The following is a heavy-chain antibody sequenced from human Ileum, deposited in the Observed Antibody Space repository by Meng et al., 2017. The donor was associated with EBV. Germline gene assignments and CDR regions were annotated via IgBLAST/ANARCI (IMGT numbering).Heavy chain of an antibody. CDR2: MNSNSGNT. Sequence: QGQRVQSGGEGKEPGPSVKVSCKASGYTFINHDIDWFRQAPGKGLEWMGWMNSNSGNTGYGQKFQDRVTMTRNTSISTAYMELSSLTSEDTALYYCARGSGAGGRDWFDPWGQGTLVTVSS. D-gene: IGHD3-16*01. J-gene: IGHJ5*02. CDR1: GYTFINHD. CDR3: ARGSGAGGRDWFDP. V-gene: IGHV1-8*02.